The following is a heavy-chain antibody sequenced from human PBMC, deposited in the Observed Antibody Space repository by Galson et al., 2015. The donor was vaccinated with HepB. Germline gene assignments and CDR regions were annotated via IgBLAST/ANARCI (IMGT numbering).Heavy chain of an antibody. Sequence: SLRLSCAASGFTFSSYGMHWVRQAPGKGLEWVAVIWYDGSKKYYPDSVKGRFTISRDNSKNTLYLQMNSLRAEDTAVYYCVRGSGGSGYDYWGDSWGQGTLVTVSS. CDR2: IWYDGSKK. CDR3: VRGSGGSGYDYWGDS. V-gene: IGHV3-33*01. D-gene: IGHD3-22*01. J-gene: IGHJ4*02. CDR1: GFTFSSYG.